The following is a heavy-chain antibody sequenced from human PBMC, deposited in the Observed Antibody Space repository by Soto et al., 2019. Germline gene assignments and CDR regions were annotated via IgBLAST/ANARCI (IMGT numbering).Heavy chain of an antibody. CDR3: AKSRYNWNDEEYFDY. J-gene: IGHJ4*02. CDR1: GFTFSSYG. CDR2: ISYDGSNK. Sequence: QVQLVESGGGVVQPGRSLRLSCAASGFTFSSYGMHWVRQAPGKGLEWVAVISYDGSNKYYADSVKGRFTISRDNSKNTLYLQMNSLRAEDTAVYYCAKSRYNWNDEEYFDYWGQGTLVTVSS. D-gene: IGHD1-1*01. V-gene: IGHV3-30*18.